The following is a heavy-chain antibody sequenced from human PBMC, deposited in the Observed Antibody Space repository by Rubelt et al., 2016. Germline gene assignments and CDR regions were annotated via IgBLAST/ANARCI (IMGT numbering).Heavy chain of an antibody. V-gene: IGHV3-30*04. Sequence: QVQLVESGGGVVQPGGSLRLSCAASGFPFSAYDVHWVRQAPGNRLEWVAVISTDGNTIFYADSVKGRFTISRDNSKNTVSLQMKGLRAEDTAVYYCATDLLLGRPDYFDYWGQGTLVTVSS. CDR3: ATDLLLGRPDYFDY. CDR2: ISTDGNTI. CDR1: GFPFSAYD. J-gene: IGHJ4*02. D-gene: IGHD2-8*02.